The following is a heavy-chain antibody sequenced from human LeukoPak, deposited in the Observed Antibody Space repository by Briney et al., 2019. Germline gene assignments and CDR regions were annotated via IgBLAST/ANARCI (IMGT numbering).Heavy chain of an antibody. CDR3: ARTYYYDSSGYGSYYYYMDV. CDR1: GGTFSSYA. V-gene: IGHV1-69*06. Sequence: GASVKVSCKASGGTFSSYAISWVRQAPGQGLEWMRGIIPIFGTANYAQKFQGRVTITADKSTSTAYMERSSLRSEDTAVYYCARTYYYDSSGYGSYYYYMDVWGKGTTVTVSS. CDR2: IIPIFGTA. D-gene: IGHD3-22*01. J-gene: IGHJ6*03.